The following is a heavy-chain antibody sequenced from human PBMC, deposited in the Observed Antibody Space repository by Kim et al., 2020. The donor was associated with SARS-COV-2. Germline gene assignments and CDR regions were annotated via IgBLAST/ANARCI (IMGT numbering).Heavy chain of an antibody. D-gene: IGHD2-21*01. J-gene: IGHJ6*02. CDR1: RFTFSNNA. Sequence: GGSLRLSCAASRFTFSNNAMNWVRQAPGKGLEWVSGISSSATYIYYADSVKGRFSISRDNSRTTLYLQMNSLRAEDTAIYYCAKARCGCNCFYDMDVWG. CDR2: ISSSATYI. V-gene: IGHV3-23*01. CDR3: AKARCGCNCFYDMDV.